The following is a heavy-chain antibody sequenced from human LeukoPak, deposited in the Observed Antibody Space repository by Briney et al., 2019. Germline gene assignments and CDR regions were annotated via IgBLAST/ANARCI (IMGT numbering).Heavy chain of an antibody. D-gene: IGHD7-27*01. CDR2: ISGRGRGGST. CDR3: GRGHWGLDY. V-gene: IGHV3-23*01. J-gene: IGHJ4*02. CDR1: GFTFSSFA. Sequence: PGGSLRLSCAASGFTFSSFALSWVRQAPGKGLEWVSAISGRGRGGSTYYADSVKGRFTISRDNSKNTLYLQMNSLRAEDTAVYYCGRGHWGLDYWGQGALVTVSS.